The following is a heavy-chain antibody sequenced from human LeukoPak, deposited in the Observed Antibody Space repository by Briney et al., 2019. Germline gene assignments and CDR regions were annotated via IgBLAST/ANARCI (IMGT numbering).Heavy chain of an antibody. J-gene: IGHJ3*02. Sequence: SETLSLTCTVSGGSISSSSYYWGWIRQPPGKGLEWIGSIYYSGSTYYNPSLKSRVTISVDTSKNQFSLKLSSVTAADTAVYYCARAGSYGDSDAFDIWGQGTMVTVSS. CDR1: GGSISSSSYY. D-gene: IGHD4-17*01. CDR3: ARAGSYGDSDAFDI. CDR2: IYYSGST. V-gene: IGHV4-39*07.